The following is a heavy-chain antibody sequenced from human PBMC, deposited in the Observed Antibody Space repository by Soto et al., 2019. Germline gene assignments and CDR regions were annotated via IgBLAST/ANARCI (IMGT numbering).Heavy chain of an antibody. J-gene: IGHJ4*02. Sequence: QVQLVESGGGVVQPGRSLRLSCAASGFIFSSYGMHWVRQAPGKGLEWVAVISYEGSHTYYADSVKGRFTITRENSKNPLYLQMNSLRPEDTAVYYCAKEVHCGGGSCSWSEGFDYWGQGTLLTVSS. D-gene: IGHD2-15*01. CDR2: ISYEGSHT. CDR1: GFIFSSYG. CDR3: AKEVHCGGGSCSWSEGFDY. V-gene: IGHV3-30*18.